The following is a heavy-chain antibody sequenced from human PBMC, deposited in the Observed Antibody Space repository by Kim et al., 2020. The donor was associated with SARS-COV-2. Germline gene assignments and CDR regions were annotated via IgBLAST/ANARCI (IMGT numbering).Heavy chain of an antibody. J-gene: IGHJ4*02. CDR1: GFTFSGYS. CDR2: ISYDGSNK. CDR3: ARCNGYVSSFDF. V-gene: IGHV3-30-3*01. Sequence: GGSLRLSCAASGFTFSGYSMHWIRQAPGKGLEWVAYISYDGSNKYYADSVKGRFTISRDKSKNTLYLQMNSLRAEDTAVYYCARCNGYVSSFDFCGKGSLVTVSS. D-gene: IGHD5-12*01.